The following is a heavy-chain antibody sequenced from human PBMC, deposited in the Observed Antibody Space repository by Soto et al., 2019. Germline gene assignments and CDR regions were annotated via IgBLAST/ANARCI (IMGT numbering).Heavy chain of an antibody. D-gene: IGHD6-13*01. V-gene: IGHV1-69*06. CDR1: GGTFSSYA. J-gene: IGHJ6*02. CDR3: AGVQQLLYYYYYGMDV. CDR2: IIPIFGTA. Sequence: QVQLVQSGAEVKKPGSSVKVSCKASGGTFSSYAISWVRQAPGQGLEWMGGIIPIFGTANYAQKFQGRVTITADKSTSTAYMELSSLRSEDTAVYYCAGVQQLLYYYYYGMDVWGQGTTVTVSS.